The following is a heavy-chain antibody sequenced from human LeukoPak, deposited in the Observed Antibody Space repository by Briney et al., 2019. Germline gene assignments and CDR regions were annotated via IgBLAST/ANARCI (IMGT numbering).Heavy chain of an antibody. CDR1: GFTFSSYG. CDR2: ISGSGGST. D-gene: IGHD3-10*01. J-gene: IGHJ4*02. CDR3: AKKALLWFGESTYYFDY. Sequence: QPGGTLRLSCAASGFTFSSYGMSWVRQAPGKGLEWVSAISGSGGSTYYADSVKGRFTISRDNSKNTLYLQMNSLRAEDTAVYYCAKKALLWFGESTYYFDYWGQGTLVTVSS. V-gene: IGHV3-23*01.